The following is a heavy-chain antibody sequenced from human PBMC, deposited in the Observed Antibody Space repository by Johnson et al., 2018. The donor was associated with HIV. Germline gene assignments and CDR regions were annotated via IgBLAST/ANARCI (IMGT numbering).Heavy chain of an antibody. CDR2: IKSKTDGGTT. CDR1: EFTFSTYG. V-gene: IGHV3-15*01. CDR3: TTDDVVPPAFDI. Sequence: VQLVESGGGVVQPGGSLRLSCAASEFTFSTYGMHWVRQAPGKGLEWVGRIKSKTDGGTTDYAAPVKGRFTISRDDSKNTLYLQMNSLKTEDTAVYYCTTDDVVPPAFDIWGQGTMVTVSS. J-gene: IGHJ3*02. D-gene: IGHD2-15*01.